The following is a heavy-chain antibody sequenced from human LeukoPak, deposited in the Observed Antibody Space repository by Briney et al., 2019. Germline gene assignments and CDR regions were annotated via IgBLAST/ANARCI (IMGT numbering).Heavy chain of an antibody. J-gene: IGHJ4*02. CDR2: ISGSAVIT. Sequence: GGSLRLSCAASGLSFSTFGMTWVRQAPGKGLEWVSAISGSAVITFYADSVKGRFIISRDNSKNTLYLQMNSLRAEDTAVYYCARDHYDAGHRLGSPNDYWGQGTLVTVSS. CDR1: GLSFSTFG. D-gene: IGHD3-16*01. CDR3: ARDHYDAGHRLGSPNDY. V-gene: IGHV3-23*01.